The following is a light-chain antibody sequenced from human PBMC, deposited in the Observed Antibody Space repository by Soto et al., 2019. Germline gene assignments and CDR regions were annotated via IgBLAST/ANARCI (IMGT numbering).Light chain of an antibody. CDR1: QSVSSY. CDR3: QQCSHWPRALT. J-gene: IGKJ4*01. V-gene: IGKV3-11*01. Sequence: EIVLTQSPATLSLSPGERATLSCRASQSVSSYLAWYQQKPGHAPRLLIYDASNRTTGIPARFSGSGSGTDFTLTISSLDTEDFAVYYCQQCSHWPRALTFGGGTKVEIK. CDR2: DAS.